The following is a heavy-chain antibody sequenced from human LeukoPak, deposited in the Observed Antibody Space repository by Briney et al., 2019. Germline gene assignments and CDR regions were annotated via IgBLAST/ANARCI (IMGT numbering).Heavy chain of an antibody. Sequence: GGSLRLSCAASGFNFRNYWMHWVRQAPGKGLVWVSRINSDGSSTSYADSVKGRFTISRVNAENTLYLQINSLRAEDTAVYYCATDEAATGRLDYWGQGTLVTVSS. J-gene: IGHJ4*02. CDR1: GFNFRNYW. D-gene: IGHD1-1*01. CDR3: ATDEAATGRLDY. V-gene: IGHV3-74*01. CDR2: INSDGSST.